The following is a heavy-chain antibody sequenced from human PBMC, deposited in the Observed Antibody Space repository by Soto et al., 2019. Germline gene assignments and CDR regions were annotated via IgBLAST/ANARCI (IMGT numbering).Heavy chain of an antibody. V-gene: IGHV3-53*01. CDR1: GPSVSSNY. CDR2: PYRDGTT. CDR3: ARQVATPDGDYYGVDV. J-gene: IGHJ6*02. D-gene: IGHD5-12*01. Sequence: PGGPLRLSCAAPGPSVSSNYMNWVRQAPGQGLEWVSIPYRDGTTYYADSVKGRFTISRDNSKNTLYLQMNSLRVEDTAMYYCARQVATPDGDYYGVDVWGQGTTVTVSS.